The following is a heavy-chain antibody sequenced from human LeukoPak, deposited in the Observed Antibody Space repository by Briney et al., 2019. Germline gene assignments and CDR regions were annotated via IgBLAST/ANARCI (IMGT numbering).Heavy chain of an antibody. V-gene: IGHV3-30*18. CDR1: GFTFSSYG. CDR3: AKDRKVVVVRNFFDY. CDR2: ISYDGSNK. J-gene: IGHJ4*02. D-gene: IGHD3-22*01. Sequence: GGSLRLPCAASGFTFSSYGMHWVRQAPGKGLEWVAVISYDGSNKYYADSVKGRFTISRDNSKNTLYLQMNSLRAEDTAVYYCAKDRKVVVVRNFFDYWGQGTLATVSS.